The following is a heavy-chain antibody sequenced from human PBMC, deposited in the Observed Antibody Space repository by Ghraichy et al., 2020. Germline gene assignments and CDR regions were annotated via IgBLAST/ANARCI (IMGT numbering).Heavy chain of an antibody. CDR1: GDTFSNYG. J-gene: IGHJ5*02. CDR2: ISGYNGNT. V-gene: IGHV1-18*04. CDR3: ARDPFTCSSGWYHGESNWFDP. Sequence: ASVKVSCKTSGDTFSNYGISWVRQAPGQGLEWMGWISGYNGNTFYAKKFQGRLTLTTDTSTTIAYMELSSLRSDDTAVYYCARDPFTCSSGWYHGESNWFDPGGQGTLVTVSS. D-gene: IGHD6-19*01.